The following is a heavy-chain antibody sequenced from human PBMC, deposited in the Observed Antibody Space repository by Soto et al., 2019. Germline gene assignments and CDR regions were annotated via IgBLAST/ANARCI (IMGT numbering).Heavy chain of an antibody. J-gene: IGHJ5*02. Sequence: GGSLRLSCAASGSTFSSYWMHWVRQAPGKGLVWVSRINSDGSSTSYADSVKGRFTISRDNAKNTLYLQMNSLRAEDTAVYYCARDLGYCTNGVCHNWFEPWGQGTLVTVSS. V-gene: IGHV3-74*01. D-gene: IGHD2-8*01. CDR1: GSTFSSYW. CDR3: ARDLGYCTNGVCHNWFEP. CDR2: INSDGSST.